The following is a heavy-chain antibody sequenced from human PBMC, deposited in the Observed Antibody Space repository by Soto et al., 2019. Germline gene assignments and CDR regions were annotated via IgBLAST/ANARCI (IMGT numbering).Heavy chain of an antibody. Sequence: PGGSLRLSCEASGFNFRDFWMHWVRQPPGKGPEWVSNIPSDGRDVSYADSVRGRFTISRDDARNTLYLQMSDLRVEDTAIYYCTRDDSCLGIDYWGQGTQVTVSS. V-gene: IGHV3-74*01. CDR1: GFNFRDFW. CDR3: TRDDSCLGIDY. J-gene: IGHJ4*02. CDR2: IPSDGRDV. D-gene: IGHD1-26*01.